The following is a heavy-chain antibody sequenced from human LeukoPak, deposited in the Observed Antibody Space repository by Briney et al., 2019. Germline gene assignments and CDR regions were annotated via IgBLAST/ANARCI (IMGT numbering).Heavy chain of an antibody. J-gene: IGHJ3*02. Sequence: GGSLRLSCAASGFTFSSYSMNWVRQAPGKGLEWVSYISSSSSTIYYADSVKGRFTISRDNAKNSLYLQMNSLRAEDTAVYYCARDPLRTIFGVVIMGAFDIWGQGTMVTVSS. CDR3: ARDPLRTIFGVVIMGAFDI. D-gene: IGHD3-3*01. CDR1: GFTFSSYS. V-gene: IGHV3-48*01. CDR2: ISSSSSTI.